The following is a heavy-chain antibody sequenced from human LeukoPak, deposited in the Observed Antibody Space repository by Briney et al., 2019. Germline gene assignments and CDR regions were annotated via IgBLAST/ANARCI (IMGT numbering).Heavy chain of an antibody. CDR1: GFTFSRYW. Sequence: GGSLRRYCAASGFTFSRYWMHWVRQGPGKGLVWVSRINSDGSSTSYADSVKGRFTISRDNAKNTIYLQMNSLRAGETAVYYCVKPRPVGDCSGGSCYSYFDYWGQGTLVTVSS. D-gene: IGHD2-15*01. CDR2: INSDGSST. J-gene: IGHJ4*02. V-gene: IGHV3-74*01. CDR3: VKPRPVGDCSGGSCYSYFDY.